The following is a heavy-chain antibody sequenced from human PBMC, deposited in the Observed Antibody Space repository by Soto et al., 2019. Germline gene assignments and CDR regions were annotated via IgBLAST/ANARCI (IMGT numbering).Heavy chain of an antibody. CDR3: ASLNYYFWSGYPPYSTYFHH. CDR1: GGSITSYY. J-gene: IGHJ1*01. Sequence: SETLSLTCTVSGGSITSYYWSWIRQPPGKGLEWIGYIYYSGSTNYNPSLKSRVTISVDTSKNQFSLKLSSVTAADTAVYYCASLNYYFWSGYPPYSTYFHHWGQGTL. V-gene: IGHV4-59*01. CDR2: IYYSGST. D-gene: IGHD3-3*01.